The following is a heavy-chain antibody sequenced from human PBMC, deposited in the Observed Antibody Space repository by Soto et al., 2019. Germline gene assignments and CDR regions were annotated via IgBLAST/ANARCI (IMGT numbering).Heavy chain of an antibody. CDR1: GGSISPYY. Sequence: PSETLSLTCSVSGGSISPYYWSWIRQPAGKGLEWIGRIYASGSTNYNPSLKSRVTMSVATSKNQFSLKLTSVTAADTATYYCARGGMVIIPTATAFDYWGHGTLVTVSS. V-gene: IGHV4-4*07. D-gene: IGHD1-1*01. CDR2: IYASGST. CDR3: ARGGMVIIPTATAFDY. J-gene: IGHJ4*01.